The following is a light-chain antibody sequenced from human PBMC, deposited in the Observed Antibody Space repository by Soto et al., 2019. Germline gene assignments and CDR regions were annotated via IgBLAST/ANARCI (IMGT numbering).Light chain of an antibody. V-gene: IGKV1-39*01. CDR1: QSISSY. CDR2: AAS. Sequence: DSQMTQATSSMSESVGDRVNITCRASQSISSYLNWYQQKPGKAPKLLIYAASSLQSGVPSRFSGSGSGTDFTLTISSLQPEDFATYYCQQSYSTPWTFGQGTKVDIK. CDR3: QQSYSTPWT. J-gene: IGKJ1*01.